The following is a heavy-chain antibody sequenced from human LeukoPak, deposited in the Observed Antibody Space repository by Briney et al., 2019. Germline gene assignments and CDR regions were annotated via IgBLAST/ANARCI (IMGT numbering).Heavy chain of an antibody. Sequence: SETLSLTCAVYGGSFSGYYWSWIRQPPGKGLEWIGYIYYSGSTNYNPSLKSRVTISVDTSKNQFSLKLSSVTAADTAVYYCARLHDFWSGYFFDPWGQGTLVTVSS. V-gene: IGHV4-59*08. CDR3: ARLHDFWSGYFFDP. CDR2: IYYSGST. D-gene: IGHD3-3*01. J-gene: IGHJ5*02. CDR1: GGSFSGYY.